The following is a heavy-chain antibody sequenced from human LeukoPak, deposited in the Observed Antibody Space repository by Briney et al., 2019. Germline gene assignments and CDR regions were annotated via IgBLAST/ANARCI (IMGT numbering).Heavy chain of an antibody. Sequence: SETLSLTCTVSGGSISSGGYYWSWIRQPPGKGLEWIGYIYHSGSTYYNPSLKSRVTISVDRSKNQFSLKLSSVTAADTAVYYCARDRGGFGGSFDYWGQGTLVTVSS. CDR3: ARDRGGFGGSFDY. CDR2: IYHSGST. CDR1: GGSISSGGYY. J-gene: IGHJ4*02. V-gene: IGHV4-30-2*01. D-gene: IGHD1-26*01.